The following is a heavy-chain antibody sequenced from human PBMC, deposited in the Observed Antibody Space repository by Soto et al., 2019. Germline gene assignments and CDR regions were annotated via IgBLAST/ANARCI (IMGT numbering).Heavy chain of an antibody. D-gene: IGHD3-22*01. CDR1: GGVFSNYA. Sequence: SVKVSCKASGGVFSNYALTWVRQAPGQGLEWVGGIVPVFGTPNYAPKFQGRVTVTADESTRTGYMELTSLTSEDTAIYYCAILSHYLSTVYYFDNWGQGTLVTVSS. V-gene: IGHV1-69*13. J-gene: IGHJ5*02. CDR3: AILSHYLSTVYYFDN. CDR2: IVPVFGTP.